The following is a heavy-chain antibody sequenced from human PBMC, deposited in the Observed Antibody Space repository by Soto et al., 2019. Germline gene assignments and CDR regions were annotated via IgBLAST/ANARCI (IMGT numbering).Heavy chain of an antibody. J-gene: IGHJ4*02. V-gene: IGHV3-21*01. CDR2: ISSSSSYI. CDR3: ARDQPGYSYRYGLGY. D-gene: IGHD5-18*01. Sequence: GGSLRLSCAASGFTFSSYSMNWVRQAPGKGLEWVSSISSSSSYIYYADSVKGRFTISRDNAKNSLYLQMNSLRAEDTAVYYCARDQPGYSYRYGLGYWGKGTLVTVDS. CDR1: GFTFSSYS.